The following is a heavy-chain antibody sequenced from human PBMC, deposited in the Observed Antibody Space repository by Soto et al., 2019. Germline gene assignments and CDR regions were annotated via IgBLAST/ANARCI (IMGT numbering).Heavy chain of an antibody. Sequence: GESLKISCKASGYFFTSYLSSWVRQMPGKDLEWMSIIYPGDSDTRYSPSFKGKVTISDDKSISTAYLQWSSLKASDTDMYYCARLLNTATVTDPDYWGQGTLVTVSS. D-gene: IGHD5-18*01. CDR2: IYPGDSDT. CDR1: GYFFTSYL. V-gene: IGHV5-51*01. CDR3: ARLLNTATVTDPDY. J-gene: IGHJ4*02.